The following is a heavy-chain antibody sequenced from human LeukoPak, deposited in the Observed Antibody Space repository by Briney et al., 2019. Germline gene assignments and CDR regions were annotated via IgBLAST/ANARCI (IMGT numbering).Heavy chain of an antibody. J-gene: IGHJ4*02. V-gene: IGHV3-53*01. CDR1: GFTVGSNY. Sequence: GGSLRLSCAASGFTVGSNYMSWVRQAPGKTLEWVSIIYTSGNTYYADSVKGRFTISRDNSKNTLYLQMNSLRAEDTAVYYCARDSSSGWYHDYWGQGTLVTVSS. CDR2: IYTSGNT. D-gene: IGHD6-19*01. CDR3: ARDSSSGWYHDY.